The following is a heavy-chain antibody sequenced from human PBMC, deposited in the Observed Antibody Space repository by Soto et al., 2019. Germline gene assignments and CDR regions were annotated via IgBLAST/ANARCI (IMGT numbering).Heavy chain of an antibody. CDR2: ISYDGSTK. D-gene: IGHD6-13*01. CDR3: ATVLSLIAAAVFSPLHY. CDR1: GFTFSDYG. J-gene: IGHJ4*02. V-gene: IGHV3-30*03. Sequence: QVQLVESGGGVVQPGRSLRLSCAASGFTFSDYGMHWVRQAPGKGLEWVAVISYDGSTKYYADSVNGRFTISRDNSKNTLYLQMNSLRAEDTAVYYCATVLSLIAAAVFSPLHYWGQGTLVTVSS.